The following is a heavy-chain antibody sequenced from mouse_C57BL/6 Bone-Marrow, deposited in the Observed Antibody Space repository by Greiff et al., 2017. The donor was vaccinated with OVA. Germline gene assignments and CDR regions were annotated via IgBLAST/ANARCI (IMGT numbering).Heavy chain of an antibody. CDR1: GFTFSSYS. Sequence: EVQLMESGGGLVKPGGSLKLSCAASGFTFSSYSMSWVRQTPEKRLEWVGNISRGGGNTYYPDSVKGRFTITRDNATNTLYLQLSSLRSEDTALYYCASDGSYPYYVDYGGRGTTLTVTS. D-gene: IGHD2-3*01. CDR2: ISRGGGNT. CDR3: ASDGSYPYYVDY. V-gene: IGHV5-9*01. J-gene: IGHJ2*01.